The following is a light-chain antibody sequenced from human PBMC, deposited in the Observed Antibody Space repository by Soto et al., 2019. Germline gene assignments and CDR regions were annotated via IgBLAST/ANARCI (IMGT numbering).Light chain of an antibody. J-gene: IGLJ2*01. CDR1: NIGTKS. CDR2: YDS. CDR3: QVWDRSSDHRVV. V-gene: IGLV3-21*04. Sequence: SYELTQPPSVSVAPGKTARISCERNNIGTKSVHWYQQKPGQAPVLVIYYDSARPSGIPERFSGSNAGNTATLTISPVEAGDEADYYCQVWDRSSDHRVVFGGGTKLTVL.